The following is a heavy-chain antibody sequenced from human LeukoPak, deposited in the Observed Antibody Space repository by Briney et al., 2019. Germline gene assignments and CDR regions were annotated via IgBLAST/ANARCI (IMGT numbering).Heavy chain of an antibody. CDR1: GFTVSSNY. CDR2: IYSGGGT. Sequence: GGSLRLSCAASGFTVSSNYMSWVRQSPGKGLEWVSVIYSGGGTYYADSVKGRFTISRDNSKNTVHLQMNSLRAEDTAVHYCAKERRQLVPGHFDYWGQGTLVTVSS. J-gene: IGHJ4*02. D-gene: IGHD6-13*01. CDR3: AKERRQLVPGHFDY. V-gene: IGHV3-53*01.